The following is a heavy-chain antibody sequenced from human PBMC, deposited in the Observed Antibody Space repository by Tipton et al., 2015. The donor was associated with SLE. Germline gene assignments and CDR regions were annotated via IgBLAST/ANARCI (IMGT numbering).Heavy chain of an antibody. CDR2: ISYSGST. CDR3: ARGGYSSGWYGDYFVY. CDR1: DDSISSGDYY. V-gene: IGHV4-61*08. Sequence: TLSLTCTVSDDSISSGDYYWSWIRQPPGKGLEWIGYISYSGSTNYSPSLKSRVTISLDTSKTQFSLKLRSVTAADTAIYYCARGGYSSGWYGDYFVYCGQGTLVTVSS. J-gene: IGHJ4*02. D-gene: IGHD6-19*01.